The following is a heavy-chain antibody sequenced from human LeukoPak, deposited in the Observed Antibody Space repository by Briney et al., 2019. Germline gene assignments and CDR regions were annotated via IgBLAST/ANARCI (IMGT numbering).Heavy chain of an antibody. J-gene: IGHJ4*02. Sequence: GGSLRLSCAASGFTFGNAWMNWVRQAPGKGLEWVGRIKSKTDGGTTDYAAPVKGRFTISRDDSKNTLYLQMNSLKTEDTAVYYCSTTYYYDSSEGYWGQGTLVTVSS. D-gene: IGHD3-22*01. CDR2: IKSKTDGGTT. CDR3: STTYYYDSSEGY. CDR1: GFTFGNAW. V-gene: IGHV3-15*07.